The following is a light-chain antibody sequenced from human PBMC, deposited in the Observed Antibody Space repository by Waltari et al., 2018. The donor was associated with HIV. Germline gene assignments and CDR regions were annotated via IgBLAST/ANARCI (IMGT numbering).Light chain of an antibody. CDR1: KLGDKY. CDR3: QSCDSSTAWGV. Sequence: SYELTQPPSVSVSPGQTASITCSGDKLGDKYGCWYQQKPGQSPVLVIYYDTKLPSGSPERFSGSNSGNTATLTISGTQAMDEADYYCQSCDSSTAWGVFGGGTKLTVL. V-gene: IGLV3-1*01. J-gene: IGLJ2*01. CDR2: YDT.